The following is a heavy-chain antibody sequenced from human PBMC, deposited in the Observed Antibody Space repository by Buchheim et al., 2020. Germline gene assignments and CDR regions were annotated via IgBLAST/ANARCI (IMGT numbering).Heavy chain of an antibody. D-gene: IGHD1-26*01. CDR2: ISYDGSNK. V-gene: IGHV3-30*18. Sequence: QVQLVESGGGVVQPVRSLRLSCAASGFTFSSYGMHWVRQAPGKGLECVAVISYDGSNKYYAHSVKGRFTISRDNSKHTLYLQMNSLRDEDTAVYYCAKDPQWELEYYFDYWGQGTL. J-gene: IGHJ4*02. CDR3: AKDPQWELEYYFDY. CDR1: GFTFSSYG.